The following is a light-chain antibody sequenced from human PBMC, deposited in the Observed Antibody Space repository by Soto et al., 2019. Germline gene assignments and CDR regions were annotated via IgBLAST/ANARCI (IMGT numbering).Light chain of an antibody. CDR3: QQRGDWPPIT. V-gene: IGKV3-11*01. CDR1: QSVSTF. J-gene: IGKJ5*01. CDR2: NAS. Sequence: EIVLTQSPGTLSLSPGERAILSCRASQSVSTFLAWFQQKPGQPPRLLIYNASNRTTGIPARFSDSGSGTDFTLTISSLEPEDFAVYYCQQRGDWPPITFGQGTRLEI.